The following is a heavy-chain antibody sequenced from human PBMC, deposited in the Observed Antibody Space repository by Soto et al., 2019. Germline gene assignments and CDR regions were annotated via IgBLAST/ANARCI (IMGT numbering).Heavy chain of an antibody. CDR1: GYTFSSYG. D-gene: IGHD3-16*01. CDR3: ARGITFGGVLNGIDV. Sequence: ASVKVSCKASGYTFSSYGISWVRQAPGQGLEWMGWIDTYNGKTYYAQNLQGRVTMTTDTSTSTVYMELRSLRSDDTAVYYCARGITFGGVLNGIDVWGQGTTVTVSS. J-gene: IGHJ6*02. V-gene: IGHV1-18*01. CDR2: IDTYNGKT.